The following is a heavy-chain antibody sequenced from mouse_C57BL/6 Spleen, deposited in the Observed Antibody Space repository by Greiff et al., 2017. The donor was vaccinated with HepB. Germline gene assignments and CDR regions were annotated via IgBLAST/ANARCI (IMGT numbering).Heavy chain of an antibody. V-gene: IGHV5-4*01. J-gene: IGHJ2*01. Sequence: EVQLVESGGGLVKPGGSLKLSCAASGFTFSSYAMSWVRQTPEKRLEWVATISDGGSYTYYPDNVKGRFTISRDKAKNNLYLQISHLKSEDTAMYYCAREGGDYDFDYWGQGTTLTVSS. CDR3: AREGGDYDFDY. CDR2: ISDGGSYT. D-gene: IGHD2-13*01. CDR1: GFTFSSYA.